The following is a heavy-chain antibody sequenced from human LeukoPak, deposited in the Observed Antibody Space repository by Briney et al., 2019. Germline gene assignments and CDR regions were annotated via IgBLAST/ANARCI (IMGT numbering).Heavy chain of an antibody. CDR3: AREDIVGRGYFDY. J-gene: IGHJ4*02. CDR2: IYYSGST. CDR1: GGSVSSGSYY. V-gene: IGHV4-61*01. Sequence: SETLSLTCTVSGGSVSSGSYYWSWIRQPPGKGLEWIRYIYYSGSTNYNPSLKSRVTISVDTSKNQFSLKLSSVTAADTAVYYCAREDIVGRGYFDYWGQGTLVTVSS. D-gene: IGHD5-12*01.